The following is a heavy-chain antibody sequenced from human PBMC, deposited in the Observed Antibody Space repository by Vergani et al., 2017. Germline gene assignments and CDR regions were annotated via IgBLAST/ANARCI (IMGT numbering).Heavy chain of an antibody. Sequence: VQLVESGGGVVQPGRSLRLSCAASGFTVSSDYMSWVRQAPGKGLEWVSVIYSGGSTYYADSVKGRFTISRDNSKNTLYLQMNSLRAEDTAVYYCARGPDYYGSGSLYPWGQGTLVTVSS. CDR3: ARGPDYYGSGSLYP. J-gene: IGHJ5*02. V-gene: IGHV3-53*01. CDR1: GFTVSSDY. CDR2: IYSGGST. D-gene: IGHD3-10*01.